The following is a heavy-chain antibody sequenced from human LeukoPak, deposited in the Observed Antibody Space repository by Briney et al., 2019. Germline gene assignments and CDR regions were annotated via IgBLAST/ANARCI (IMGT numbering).Heavy chain of an antibody. Sequence: ASVKVSCKASGYTFTSYAMHWVRQAPGQRLEWMGWINAGNGNTKYSQKFQGRVTITRDTSASTAYMELSSLRSEDTAVYYCARGGGYDSSGYYSLYYFDYWGQGTLVTVSS. D-gene: IGHD3-22*01. V-gene: IGHV1-3*01. CDR3: ARGGGYDSSGYYSLYYFDY. J-gene: IGHJ4*02. CDR2: INAGNGNT. CDR1: GYTFTSYA.